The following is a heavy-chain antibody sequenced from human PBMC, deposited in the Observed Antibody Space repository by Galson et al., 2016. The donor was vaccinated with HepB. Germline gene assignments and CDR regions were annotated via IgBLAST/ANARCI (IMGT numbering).Heavy chain of an antibody. CDR2: IYWNDEK. D-gene: IGHD5-12*01. CDR1: GFSLSTSGVS. J-gene: IGHJ5*01. CDR3: AHRPRRSDIAPAEGWFGS. Sequence: PALVKPTQTLTLTCTFSGFSLSTSGVSVGWIRQPPGKALEWLALIYWNDEKRYSPSLKTRITVTKDTSKSQVVLTLTNVDPVDTATYYCAHRPRRSDIAPAEGWFGSWGQGTLVTVSS. V-gene: IGHV2-5*01.